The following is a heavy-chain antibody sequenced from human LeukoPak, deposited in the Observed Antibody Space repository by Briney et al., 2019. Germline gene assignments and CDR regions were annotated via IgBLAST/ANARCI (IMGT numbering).Heavy chain of an antibody. CDR1: GYSISSSNW. CDR3: ARKIASVGYFDY. V-gene: IGHV4-28*06. Sequence: SETLSLTCAVSGYSISSSNWWGWIRQPPGKGLEWIGYIYYSGTTNYNPSLKSRVTMSVDTPKNQFSLKLSSVTALDTAVYYCARKIASVGYFDYWGQGTLVTVSS. J-gene: IGHJ4*02. CDR2: IYYSGTT. D-gene: IGHD6-13*01.